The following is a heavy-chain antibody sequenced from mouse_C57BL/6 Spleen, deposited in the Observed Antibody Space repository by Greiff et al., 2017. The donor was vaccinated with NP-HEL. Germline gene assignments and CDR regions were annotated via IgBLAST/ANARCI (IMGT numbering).Heavy chain of an antibody. CDR3: ASGDGSSYYYFDY. Sequence: QVQLQQPGAELVRPGTSVKLSCKASGYTFTSYWMHWVKQRPGQGLEWIGVIDPSDSYTNYNQKFKGKATLTVDTSSRTAYMQLSSLTSEDSAVYSCASGDGSSYYYFDYWGQGTTLTVSS. CDR1: GYTFTSYW. V-gene: IGHV1-59*01. D-gene: IGHD1-1*01. CDR2: IDPSDSYT. J-gene: IGHJ2*01.